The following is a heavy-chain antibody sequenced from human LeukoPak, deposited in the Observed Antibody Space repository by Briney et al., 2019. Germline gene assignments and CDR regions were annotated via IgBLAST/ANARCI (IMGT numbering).Heavy chain of an antibody. Sequence: GGSLRLSCAAPGFTFSSYSMNWVRQAPGKGLEWVSYISSSISTIYYADSVTGRFTISRDNAKNSLYLQMNSLRDEDTAVYYCARGRAAVAGPFDYWGQGTLVTVSS. CDR2: ISSSISTI. V-gene: IGHV3-48*02. J-gene: IGHJ4*02. CDR1: GFTFSSYS. CDR3: ARGRAAVAGPFDY. D-gene: IGHD6-19*01.